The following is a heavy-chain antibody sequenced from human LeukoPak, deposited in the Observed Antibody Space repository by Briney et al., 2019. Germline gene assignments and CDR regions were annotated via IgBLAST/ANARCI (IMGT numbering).Heavy chain of an antibody. CDR2: INPNSGGT. D-gene: IGHD3-22*01. V-gene: IGHV1-2*06. J-gene: IGHJ4*02. Sequence: ASVKVSCKASGYTFTGYYMHWVRQAPGQGLEWMGRINPNSGGTNYAQKFQGRVTMTRDTSISTVYMELSRLRSDDTAVYYCVSRRLGDSSGYYLDYWGQGTLVTVSS. CDR3: VSRRLGDSSGYYLDY. CDR1: GYTFTGYY.